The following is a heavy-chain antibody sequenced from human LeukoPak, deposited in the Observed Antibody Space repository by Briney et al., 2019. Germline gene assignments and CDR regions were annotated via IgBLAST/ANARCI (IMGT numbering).Heavy chain of an antibody. CDR1: GGSISSYY. Sequence: SETLSLTCTVSGGSISSYYWSWIRQPAGKGLEWIGRIYTGGSTNYNPSLKSRVTISVDKSKNQFSLKLSSVTAADTAVYYCAVMDYYYYMDVWGKGTTVTVSS. V-gene: IGHV4-4*07. CDR3: AVMDYYYYMDV. CDR2: IYTGGST. D-gene: IGHD2-21*01. J-gene: IGHJ6*03.